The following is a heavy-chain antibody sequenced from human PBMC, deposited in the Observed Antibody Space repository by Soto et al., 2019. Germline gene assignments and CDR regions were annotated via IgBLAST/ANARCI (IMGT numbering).Heavy chain of an antibody. Sequence: VGSLRLSCAASGFTFSSYAMSWVRQAPGKGLEWVSAISGSGGSTYYADSVKGRFTISRDNSKNTLYLQMNSLRAEDTAVYYCAKDGFSTVDYFDYWGQGTLVTVSS. CDR1: GFTFSSYA. V-gene: IGHV3-23*01. CDR2: ISGSGGST. CDR3: AKDGFSTVDYFDY. J-gene: IGHJ4*02. D-gene: IGHD5-12*01.